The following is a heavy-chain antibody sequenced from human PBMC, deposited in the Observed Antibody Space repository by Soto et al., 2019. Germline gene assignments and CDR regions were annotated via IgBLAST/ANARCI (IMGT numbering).Heavy chain of an antibody. V-gene: IGHV3-30*18. CDR1: GFMFSSYG. J-gene: IGHJ4*02. D-gene: IGHD3-3*01. CDR3: WKGKGVTRSGVVYFDY. CDR2: VTYDGSNA. Sequence: QVQLVESGGGVVQPGTSLRLSCAASGFMFSSYGMFWVRQAPGKGLEWVAVVTYDGSNAFYGESVKGRFTISRDNSKNTLYLQMNSLRPEDTAVYYCWKGKGVTRSGVVYFDYWGLGTPLTVSS.